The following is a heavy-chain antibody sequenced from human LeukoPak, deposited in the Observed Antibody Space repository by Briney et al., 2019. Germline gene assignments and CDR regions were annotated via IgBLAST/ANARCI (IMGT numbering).Heavy chain of an antibody. J-gene: IGHJ3*02. CDR1: GFTFSSYA. CDR3: AREGAFGDYDAFDI. D-gene: IGHD4-17*01. CDR2: ISYDGSNK. V-gene: IGHV3-30*04. Sequence: GSLRLSRAASGFTFSSYAMHWVRPAPGQGLEWVAVISYDGSNKYYADSVKGRFTISRDNSKNTLYLQMNSLRAEDTAVYYCAREGAFGDYDAFDIWGQGTMVTVSS.